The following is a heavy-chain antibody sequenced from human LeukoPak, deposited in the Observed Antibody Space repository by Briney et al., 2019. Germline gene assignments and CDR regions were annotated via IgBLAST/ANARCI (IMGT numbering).Heavy chain of an antibody. CDR2: ISSSSSYI. CDR3: ARVSGKARRDGTPDIVVVPAAMRGDYYYGMDV. CDR1: GFTFSSYS. V-gene: IGHV3-21*01. D-gene: IGHD2-2*01. J-gene: IGHJ6*04. Sequence: GGSLRLSCAASGFTFSSYSMNWVRQAPGKGLEWVSSISSSSSYIYYADSVKGRFTISRDNAKNSLYLQMSSLRAEDTAVYYCARVSGKARRDGTPDIVVVPAAMRGDYYYGMDVWGKGTTVTVSS.